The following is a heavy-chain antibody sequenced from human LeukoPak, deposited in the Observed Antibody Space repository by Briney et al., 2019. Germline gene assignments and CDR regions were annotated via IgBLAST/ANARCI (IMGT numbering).Heavy chain of an antibody. V-gene: IGHV4-38-2*02. Sequence: PSETLSLTCTVSGYSISSGYYWGWIRQPPGKGLEWIGSIYHSGSTYYNPSLKSRVTISVDSSKNQFSLKLSSVTAADTAVYYCARDDVGGDSYGPGGDYWGQGTLVTVSS. CDR1: GYSISSGYY. D-gene: IGHD5-18*01. CDR2: IYHSGST. J-gene: IGHJ4*02. CDR3: ARDDVGGDSYGPGGDY.